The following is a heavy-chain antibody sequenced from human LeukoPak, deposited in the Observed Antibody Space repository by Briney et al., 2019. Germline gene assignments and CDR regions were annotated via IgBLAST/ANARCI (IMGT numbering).Heavy chain of an antibody. CDR2: IFRDGTNP. Sequence: GGSLRLSCEASGFTFSSYWMHWIRQTPGKGLVWVSRIFRDGTNPAYADSVKGRFTISRDNSQNLVYLQMNSLRTEDTAVYYCAIIGAAGGTTSAKKFDDWGQGTLVTVSS. CDR3: AIIGAAGGTTSAKKFDD. CDR1: GFTFSSYW. J-gene: IGHJ4*02. V-gene: IGHV3-74*01. D-gene: IGHD1-14*01.